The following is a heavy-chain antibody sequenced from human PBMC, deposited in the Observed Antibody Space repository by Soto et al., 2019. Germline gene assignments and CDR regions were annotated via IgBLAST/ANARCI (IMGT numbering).Heavy chain of an antibody. D-gene: IGHD2-8*01. V-gene: IGHV3-15*01. CDR1: GFTFSNAW. CDR2: IKSKTDGGTT. CDR3: TTDKPHCTNGVCYFYYYYGMDV. J-gene: IGHJ6*02. Sequence: EVQLVESGGGLVKPGGSLRLSCAASGFTFSNAWMSWVRQAPGKGLEWVGRIKSKTDGGTTDYAAPVKGRFTISRDDSKNTPYLQMNSLKTEDTAVYYCTTDKPHCTNGVCYFYYYYGMDVWGQGTTVTVSS.